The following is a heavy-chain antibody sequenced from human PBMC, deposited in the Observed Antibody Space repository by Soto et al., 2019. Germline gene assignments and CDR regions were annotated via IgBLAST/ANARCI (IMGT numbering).Heavy chain of an antibody. Sequence: SETLSLTCTVSGGSISSSSYYWGWIRQPPGKGLEWIGSIYYSGSTYYNPSLKSRVTISVDTSKNQFSLKLSSVTAADTAVYQCARGVAAALDWFDPWGQGSLVTVSS. J-gene: IGHJ5*02. CDR3: ARGVAAALDWFDP. CDR1: GGSISSSSYY. D-gene: IGHD6-13*01. CDR2: IYYSGST. V-gene: IGHV4-39*01.